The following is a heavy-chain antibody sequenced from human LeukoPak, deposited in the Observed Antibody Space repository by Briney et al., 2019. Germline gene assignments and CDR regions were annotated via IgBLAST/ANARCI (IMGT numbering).Heavy chain of an antibody. D-gene: IGHD5-24*01. Sequence: AGGSLRLSCRASGFAYSSYWMTWVRQAPGKRLEWVATIKQDGSERDYVDSVKGRFTISRDNAKNSLYLQMNSLRVEDTAVYYCAKDRAVFDYWGQGTLVTVSS. J-gene: IGHJ4*02. V-gene: IGHV3-7*01. CDR1: GFAYSSYW. CDR3: AKDRAVFDY. CDR2: IKQDGSER.